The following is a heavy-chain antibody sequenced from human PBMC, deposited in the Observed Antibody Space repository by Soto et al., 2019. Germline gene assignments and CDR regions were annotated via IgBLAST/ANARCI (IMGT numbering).Heavy chain of an antibody. Sequence: EVQLVESGGGLVQPGGPLRLSCAASGFTFSSYSMHWVRQAAGKGLEWVSYISSSSSTIYYASSVKGRFTISSDNAKHSLYLQMHSLRDEDTAVYYCASLVTTSAFDFWGQGTMVTVSS. CDR3: ASLVTTSAFDF. CDR2: ISSSSSTI. J-gene: IGHJ3*01. V-gene: IGHV3-48*02. CDR1: GFTFSSYS. D-gene: IGHD5-12*01.